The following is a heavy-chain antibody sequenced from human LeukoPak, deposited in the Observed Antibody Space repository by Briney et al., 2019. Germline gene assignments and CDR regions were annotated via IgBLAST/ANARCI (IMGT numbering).Heavy chain of an antibody. V-gene: IGHV4-59*08. CDR3: ASSGPRGWFGP. J-gene: IGHJ5*02. CDR1: GGSISSYY. CDR2: IYYSGST. D-gene: IGHD1-14*01. Sequence: PSETLSLTCTVSGGSISSYYWSWIRQPPGKGLEWIGYIYYSGSTNYNPSLKSRVTISVDTSKNQFSLKLRSVTAADTAVYYCASSGPRGWFGPWGQGTLVTVSS.